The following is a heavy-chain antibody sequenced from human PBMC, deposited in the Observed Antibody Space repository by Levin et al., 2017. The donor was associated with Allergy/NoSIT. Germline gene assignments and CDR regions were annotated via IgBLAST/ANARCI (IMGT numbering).Heavy chain of an antibody. CDR1: GFTFSSYA. D-gene: IGHD6-13*01. CDR3: ARDKGRVLRAIAAAEKGGMDV. V-gene: IGHV3-30*04. J-gene: IGHJ6*02. CDR2: ISYDGSNK. Sequence: GGSLRLSCAASGFTFSSYAMHWVRQAPGKGLEWVAVISYDGSNKYYADSVKGRFTISRDNSKNTLYLQMNSLRAEDTAVYYCARDKGRVLRAIAAAEKGGMDVWGQGTTVTVSS.